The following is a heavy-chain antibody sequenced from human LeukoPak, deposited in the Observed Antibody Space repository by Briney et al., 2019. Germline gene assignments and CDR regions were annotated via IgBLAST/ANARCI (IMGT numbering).Heavy chain of an antibody. V-gene: IGHV1-69*13. CDR1: QRTFSIYA. CDR3: AREDWNYSGFDI. D-gene: IGHD1-7*01. J-gene: IGHJ3*02. Sequence: SVTVSCKASQRTFSIYAISWVGQSPGQGLEWMGGIIPIFRTANYAQKFQGRVTITADESTSTAYMELSSLRSEDTAVYYCAREDWNYSGFDIWGQGTMVTVSS. CDR2: IIPIFRTA.